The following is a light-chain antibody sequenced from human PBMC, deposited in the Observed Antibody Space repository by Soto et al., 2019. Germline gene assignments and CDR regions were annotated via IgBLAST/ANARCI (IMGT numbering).Light chain of an antibody. Sequence: LTQFPTTLSLPPGQRPTVSCRASQSVSSYLAWYQQKPGQAPRLLNDDASNRATGIPARFSGSGSGTDFPLTISSLEHEDFAVYYCQQRSNWLTFGGGTKVDIK. J-gene: IGKJ4*01. CDR2: DAS. CDR1: QSVSSY. V-gene: IGKV3-11*01. CDR3: QQRSNWLT.